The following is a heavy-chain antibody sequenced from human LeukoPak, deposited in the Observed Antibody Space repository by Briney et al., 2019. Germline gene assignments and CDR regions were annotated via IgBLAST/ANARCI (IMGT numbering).Heavy chain of an antibody. CDR3: ARVGADGSGFLFDY. D-gene: IGHD3-10*01. V-gene: IGHV4-34*01. CDR1: GGSISSYF. Sequence: SETLSLTCSVSGGSISSYFWSWIRQPPGKGLEWIGEINHSGSTNYNPSLKSRVTISVDTSKNQFSLKLSSVTAADTAVYYCARVGADGSGFLFDYWGQGTLVTVS. CDR2: INHSGST. J-gene: IGHJ4*02.